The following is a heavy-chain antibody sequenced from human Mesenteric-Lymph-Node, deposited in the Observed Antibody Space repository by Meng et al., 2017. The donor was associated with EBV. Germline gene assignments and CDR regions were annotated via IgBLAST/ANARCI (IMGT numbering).Heavy chain of an antibody. CDR2: FNSDGSST. CDR3: TRGATGKFDP. CDR1: DFSVTYNC. V-gene: IGHV3-74*02. J-gene: IGHJ5*02. Sequence: VRGVYAGGGSLQRSCSLVLSSAASDFSVTYNCRTWVRQSPGKGLGWVSRFNSDGSSTTYADSVRGLFTISRDNAKNTVYLQMNSLGAEDTAVYYCTRGATGKFDPWGQGTLVTVSS.